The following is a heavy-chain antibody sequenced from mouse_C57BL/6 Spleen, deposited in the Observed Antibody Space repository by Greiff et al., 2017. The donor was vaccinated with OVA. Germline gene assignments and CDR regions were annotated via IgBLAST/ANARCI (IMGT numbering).Heavy chain of an antibody. CDR1: GYTFTDYE. CDR2: IDPETGGA. D-gene: IGHD1-1*01. V-gene: IGHV1-15*01. CDR3: TRCYYCSNAMDY. Sequence: VKLMESGAELVRPGASVTMSCKASGYTFTDYEMHWVKQTPVHGLVWIGAIDPETGGAAYNQKFKGKAIMTAAKSSSTAYMELRSLTSEDSAVYYCTRCYYCSNAMDYWGQGTSVTFSS. J-gene: IGHJ4*01.